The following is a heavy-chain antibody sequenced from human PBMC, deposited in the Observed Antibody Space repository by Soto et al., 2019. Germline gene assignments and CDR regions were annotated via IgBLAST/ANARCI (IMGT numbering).Heavy chain of an antibody. CDR1: EFAFSKYG. CDR3: ARDDDNDANALDY. J-gene: IGHJ4*02. CDR2: IWNDGIRK. V-gene: IGHV3-33*01. Sequence: GGSQIHSCAASEFAFSKYGMHWVRPTPGKGLEWVALIWNDGIRKVYVDSVKGRFTISRDNSKNTLDLQMNNLRDEDTAVYYCARDDDNDANALDYWGPGTLVTVSS.